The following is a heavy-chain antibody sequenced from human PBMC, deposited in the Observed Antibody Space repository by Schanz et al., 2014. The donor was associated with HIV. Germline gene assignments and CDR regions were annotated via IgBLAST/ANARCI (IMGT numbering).Heavy chain of an antibody. CDR1: GFPFTHHT. Sequence: EVQLLGSGGGLVQPGESLKLTCEASGFPFTHHTMTWVRQAPGKGLEYVSVISAEGEAVYNGDSLKGRFTVSRDNSKNTIYLQMSDLRVEDTATYYCAKNIWDKGGGGSWGLGIMVTVSS. J-gene: IGHJ5*02. V-gene: IGHV3-23*01. D-gene: IGHD1-26*01. CDR2: ISAEGEAV. CDR3: AKNIWDKGGGGS.